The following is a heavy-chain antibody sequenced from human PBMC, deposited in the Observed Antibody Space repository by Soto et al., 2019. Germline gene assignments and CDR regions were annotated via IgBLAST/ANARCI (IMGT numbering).Heavy chain of an antibody. J-gene: IGHJ6*02. CDR1: GFTFNNYA. CDR2: ISDSGGRT. Sequence: VQLWESGGGLVQPGWSLRLSCAVSGFTFNNYAMNWVRQAPGKGLEWVSSISDSGGRTYYADSVKGRFTISRDNSKNTLYLQMNSLRAEDTAIYYCAKDALGDYFYYGMDVWGQGTTVTVSS. CDR3: AKDALGDYFYYGMDV. V-gene: IGHV3-23*01.